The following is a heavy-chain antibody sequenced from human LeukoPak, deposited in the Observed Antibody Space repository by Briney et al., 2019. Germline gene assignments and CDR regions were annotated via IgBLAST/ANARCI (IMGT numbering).Heavy chain of an antibody. CDR1: GYTFTDYY. CDR3: ARDSSGFSHWFDP. J-gene: IGHJ5*02. V-gene: IGHV1-2*02. Sequence: ASVKVSCKASGYTFTDYYVHWVRQAPGQGLEWMGWINPNTGGTSYAQKFQGRVTMTRDTSISTAYMELSRLSSDDTAVYYCARDSSGFSHWFDPWGQGTQVIVSS. D-gene: IGHD6-19*01. CDR2: INPNTGGT.